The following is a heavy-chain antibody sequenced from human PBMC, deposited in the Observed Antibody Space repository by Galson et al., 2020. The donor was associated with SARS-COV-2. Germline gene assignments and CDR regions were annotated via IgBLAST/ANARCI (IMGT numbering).Heavy chain of an antibody. J-gene: IGHJ4*02. Sequence: SETLSLTCTVSGGSISSSNYYWGWIRQPPGKGLEWIGNIYESGSTNYNPSLKSRVTIYVDTSKNQFSLKLGSVTATDTAVYYCARRSSRHSNNHDYWGQGILVTVSS. CDR2: IYESGST. CDR1: GGSISSSNYY. V-gene: IGHV4-39*01. CDR3: ARRSSRHSNNHDY. D-gene: IGHD4-4*01.